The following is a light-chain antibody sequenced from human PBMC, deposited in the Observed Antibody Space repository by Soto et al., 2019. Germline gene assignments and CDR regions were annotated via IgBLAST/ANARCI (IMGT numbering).Light chain of an antibody. Sequence: DIVMTQSPDSLAVSLGERATINCKSSQSVLYSSNNKNYLAWYQQKPGQPPKQVIYWASTRESRVPDRFSGSGSGTDFTLTISSLQAEDVAVYYCQQYYSTPYTFGQGTKLEIK. V-gene: IGKV4-1*01. CDR1: QSVLYSSNNKNY. CDR3: QQYYSTPYT. J-gene: IGKJ2*01. CDR2: WAS.